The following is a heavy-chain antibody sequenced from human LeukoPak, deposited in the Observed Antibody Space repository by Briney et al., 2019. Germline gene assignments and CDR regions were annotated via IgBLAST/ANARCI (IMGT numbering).Heavy chain of an antibody. J-gene: IGHJ4*02. Sequence: ASVKVSCKVSGYTLTELSMHWVRQAPGKGLEWMGGFDPEDGETIYAQKFQGRVTMTEDTSTDTAYMELSSLRSEDTAVYYCATTQSIGGYPPFDYWGQGTLVTVSS. CDR3: ATTQSIGGYPPFDY. CDR2: FDPEDGET. CDR1: GYTLTELS. D-gene: IGHD3-22*01. V-gene: IGHV1-24*01.